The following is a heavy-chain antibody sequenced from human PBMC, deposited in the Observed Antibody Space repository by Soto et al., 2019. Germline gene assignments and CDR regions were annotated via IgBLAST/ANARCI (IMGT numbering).Heavy chain of an antibody. Sequence: SETLSLTCAVYGGSFSGYYWSWIRQPPGKGLEWIGEINHSGSTNYNPSLKSRVTISVDTSKNQFSLKLSSVTAADTAVYYCARGRPRRQQLVYYYYYYMDVWGKGTTVTVSS. D-gene: IGHD6-13*01. CDR1: GGSFSGYY. CDR3: ARGRPRRQQLVYYYYYYMDV. V-gene: IGHV4-34*01. J-gene: IGHJ6*03. CDR2: INHSGST.